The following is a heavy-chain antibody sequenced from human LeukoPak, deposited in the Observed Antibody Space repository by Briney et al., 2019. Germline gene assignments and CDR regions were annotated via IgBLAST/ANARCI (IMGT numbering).Heavy chain of an antibody. CDR2: ISSTTGRII. J-gene: IGHJ3*01. V-gene: IGHV3-11*04. D-gene: IGHD3-10*01. CDR3: ARYYSDAFDV. CDR1: GFNFNDYY. Sequence: GGSLRLSCAASGFNFNDYYMTWIRQAPGKGLEWLSYISSTTGRIIYYADPVKGRFTISRDNTKNSLFLQMVSLRVEDTAVYYCARYYSDAFDVWGQGTVVTVSS.